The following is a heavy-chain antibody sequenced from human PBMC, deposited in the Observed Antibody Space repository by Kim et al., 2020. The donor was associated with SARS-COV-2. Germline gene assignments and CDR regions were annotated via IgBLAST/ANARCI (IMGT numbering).Heavy chain of an antibody. CDR3: AKDGHVASFSFLCFPDH. Sequence: GGSLRLSCVGSEFAFGSSAMTWVRQAPGKGLEWVSTIFGSGRGTYYTDSVRGRFIVSRDNSKNTLYLQMNNLRADDTAIYYCAKDGHVASFSFLCFPDHWGRGTSVTVSS. CDR2: IFGSGRGT. V-gene: IGHV3-23*01. J-gene: IGHJ2*01. D-gene: IGHD2-2*01. CDR1: EFAFGSSA.